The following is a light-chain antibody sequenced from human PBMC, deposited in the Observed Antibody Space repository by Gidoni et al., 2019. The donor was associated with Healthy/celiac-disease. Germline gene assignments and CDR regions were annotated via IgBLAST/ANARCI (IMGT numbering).Light chain of an antibody. CDR2: GAS. V-gene: IGKV3-15*01. CDR3: QQYNNWPPGPWT. CDR1: QSVSSN. Sequence: EIVMTQSPATLSVSPGERATLTCRASQSVSSNLAWYQPKPGQAPRLLIYGASTRATGIPARFSGSGSGTEFTLTISSLQSEEFAVYYCQQYNNWPPGPWTFGQGTKVEIK. J-gene: IGKJ1*01.